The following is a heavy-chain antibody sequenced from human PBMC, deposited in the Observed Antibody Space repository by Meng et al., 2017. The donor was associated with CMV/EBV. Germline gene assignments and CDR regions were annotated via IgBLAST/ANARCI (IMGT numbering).Heavy chain of an antibody. CDR3: ERVREGFWSGFSTFDY. J-gene: IGHJ4*02. V-gene: IGHV4-59*01. CDR2: IHDSGST. D-gene: IGHD3-3*01. CDR1: GDSISGYY. Sequence: SETLSLTCTVSGDSISGYYWSWIRQPPGKGLEWIGHIHDSGSTYYNPSLKSRVTISVDTSKNQFSLQLSSVTAADTAGYYCERVREGFWSGFSTFDYRGQGTLVTVSS.